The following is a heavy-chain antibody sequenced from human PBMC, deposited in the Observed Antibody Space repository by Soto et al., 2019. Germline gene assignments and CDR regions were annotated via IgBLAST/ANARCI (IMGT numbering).Heavy chain of an antibody. V-gene: IGHV3-30*03. J-gene: IGHJ5*01. CDR1: GFTFSSNG. Sequence: QVQLVGSGGGGVQPGRSLRLTCAASGFTFSSNGMHWVRQAPGKGLEWVALVAYDGSKTYYGDSVRGRFTISRDNSENTLYLQMNSLRAEDTAVYYCARWVGGSMYDNSGKYDSWGQGTLVTVSS. CDR2: VAYDGSKT. CDR3: ARWVGGSMYDNSGKYDS. D-gene: IGHD3-22*01.